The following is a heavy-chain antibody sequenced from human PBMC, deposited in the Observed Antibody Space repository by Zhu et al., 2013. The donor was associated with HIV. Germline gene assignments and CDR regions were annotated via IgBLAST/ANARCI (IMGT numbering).Heavy chain of an antibody. D-gene: IGHD3-9*01. J-gene: IGHJ3*02. Sequence: QVQLVQSGAEVKKPGASVRVSCKASGYIFSDYYIHWVRQAPGQGPEWMGEINANTGATMYAPKFQGRVAMTRDTSSTTSYMDLNRLISDDTAVYYCAREGRYFDSGGHGAFDIWGQGTMVTVSS. V-gene: IGHV1-2*02. CDR2: INANTGAT. CDR1: GYIFSDYY. CDR3: AREGRYFDSGGHGAFDI.